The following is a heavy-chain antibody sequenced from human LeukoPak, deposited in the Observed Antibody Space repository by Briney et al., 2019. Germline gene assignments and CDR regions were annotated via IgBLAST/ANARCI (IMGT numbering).Heavy chain of an antibody. J-gene: IGHJ5*02. CDR1: GFTFSGSA. CDR2: INKEKNSYAT. Sequence: GGSLRRSCAASGFTFSGSAIHWVRQSFGKGLEWIGHINKEKNSYATASAYAVSVEGRFTVSRDDSKNMAFLQMSGLKTEDTALYFCTRDSGTYNWLDPWGQGTLVTVSS. CDR3: TRDSGTYNWLDP. D-gene: IGHD1-26*01. V-gene: IGHV3-73*01.